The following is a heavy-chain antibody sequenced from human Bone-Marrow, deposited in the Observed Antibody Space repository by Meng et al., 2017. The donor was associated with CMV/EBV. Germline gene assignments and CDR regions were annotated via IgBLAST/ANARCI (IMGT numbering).Heavy chain of an antibody. J-gene: IGHJ3*02. Sequence: GGSLRLSCAASGFTFSSYSMNWVRRAPGKGLEWVSSISSSSSYIYYADSVKGRFTISRDNAKNSLYLQMNSLRAEDTAVYYCARDEDGSRPNDDFDIWGQGTMVTVSS. D-gene: IGHD5-24*01. V-gene: IGHV3-21*01. CDR1: GFTFSSYS. CDR3: ARDEDGSRPNDDFDI. CDR2: ISSSSSYI.